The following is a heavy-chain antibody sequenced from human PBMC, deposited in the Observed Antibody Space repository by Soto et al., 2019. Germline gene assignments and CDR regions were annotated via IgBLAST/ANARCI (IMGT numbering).Heavy chain of an antibody. CDR1: GVCVTIAGYD. Sequence: PSVILSLTCTVSGVCVTIAGYDVNWIRQHPGEGLEWIGYIYYGERTYYNPSLKSRVTISIDTSKNQFSLKLDSVTAADTAVYYCARSTLSQKVLFDYWGQGTPVTVSS. CDR3: ARSTLSQKVLFDY. CDR2: IYYGERT. V-gene: IGHV4-31*03. J-gene: IGHJ4*02.